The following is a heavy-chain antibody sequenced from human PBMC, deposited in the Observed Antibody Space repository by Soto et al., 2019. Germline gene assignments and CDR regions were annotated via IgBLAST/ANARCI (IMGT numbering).Heavy chain of an antibody. Sequence: VLLLESGGGLVQPGGSLRLSCAASGFAFSNHDMTWVRQAPGKGLEWVSYISGSGRSTDYADSVKGRFTISSDTSKSNLYLQMNSLRVEDTAVYYCAKEWAARAYDYWGQGTLVTVSS. J-gene: IGHJ4*02. D-gene: IGHD6-6*01. CDR2: ISGSGRST. V-gene: IGHV3-23*01. CDR1: GFAFSNHD. CDR3: AKEWAARAYDY.